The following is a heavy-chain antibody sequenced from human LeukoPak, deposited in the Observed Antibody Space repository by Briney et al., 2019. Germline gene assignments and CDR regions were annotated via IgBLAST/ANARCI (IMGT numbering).Heavy chain of an antibody. D-gene: IGHD3-10*01. Sequence: SETLSLTCTVSGYSISSGYYWGWIRQPPGKGLEWIGSIYHSGSTYYNPSLKSRVTISVDTPKNQFSLKLSPVTAADTAVYYCARVGDKHAFDIWGQGTMVTVSS. CDR3: ARVGDKHAFDI. V-gene: IGHV4-38-2*02. CDR1: GYSISSGYY. CDR2: IYHSGST. J-gene: IGHJ3*02.